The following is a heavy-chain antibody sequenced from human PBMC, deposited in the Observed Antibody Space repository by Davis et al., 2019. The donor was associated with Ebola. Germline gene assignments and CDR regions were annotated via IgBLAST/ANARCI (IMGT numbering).Heavy chain of an antibody. CDR2: ISYDGSNK. CDR3: ARDHRIVGATADY. V-gene: IGHV3-30-3*01. J-gene: IGHJ4*02. D-gene: IGHD1-26*01. Sequence: GESLKISCAASGFTFSSYAMHWVRQAPGKGLEWVAVISYDGSNKYYADSVKGRFTISRDNSKNTLYLQMNSLRAEDTAVYYCARDHRIVGATADYWGQGTLVTVSS. CDR1: GFTFSSYA.